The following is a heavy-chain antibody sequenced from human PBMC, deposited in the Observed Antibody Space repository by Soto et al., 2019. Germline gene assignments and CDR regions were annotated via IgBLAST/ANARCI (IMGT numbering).Heavy chain of an antibody. CDR1: GGSISNSYS. CDR2: IFYSGST. Sequence: SETLSLTCTVSGGSISNSYSWGWIRQPPGKGLEWIGSIFYSGSTYYNPSLQSRVTISVDTSKNQFSLKLSSVTAADTAVYYCARLLIRSGVPSNSGAHWGQGTLVTVSS. J-gene: IGHJ4*02. V-gene: IGHV4-39*01. D-gene: IGHD3-16*01. CDR3: ARLLIRSGVPSNSGAH.